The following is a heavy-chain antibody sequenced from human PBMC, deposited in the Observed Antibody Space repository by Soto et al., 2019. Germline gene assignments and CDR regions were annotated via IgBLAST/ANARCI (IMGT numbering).Heavy chain of an antibody. J-gene: IGHJ6*04. CDR3: ARDTCTYYYGSGSRPVYYYYGMDV. CDR2: INPNSGGT. Sequence: ASVTVSCKASGYTFTGYYMHWVRQAPGQGLEWMGWINPNSGGTNYAQKFQGRVTMTRDTSISTAYMELSRLRSDDTAVYYCARDTCTYYYGSGSRPVYYYYGMDVWGVATTGTVSS. D-gene: IGHD3-10*01. CDR1: GYTFTGYY. V-gene: IGHV1-2*02.